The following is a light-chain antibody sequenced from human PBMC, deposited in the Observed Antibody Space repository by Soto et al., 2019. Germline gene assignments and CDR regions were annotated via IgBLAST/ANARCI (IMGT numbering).Light chain of an antibody. Sequence: MVVTQSPLSLTVTSGEAASIYCRSSQSLLHSNGYNFLDWYLQKPGQSPQILINLGSNRSSGVPDRFSGSGSGTDLTLKISRVEAEDVGVCSCRHALQRPRKFAQGTKVDIK. J-gene: IGKJ1*01. CDR1: QSLLHSNGYNF. CDR2: LGS. CDR3: RHALQRPRK. V-gene: IGKV2-28*01.